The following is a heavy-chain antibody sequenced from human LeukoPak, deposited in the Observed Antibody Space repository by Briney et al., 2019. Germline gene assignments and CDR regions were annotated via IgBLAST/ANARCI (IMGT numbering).Heavy chain of an antibody. CDR3: ARDRYSSSWYPTHNGWFDP. Sequence: ASVTVSCKASGYTFTSYYMHWVRQAPGQGLEWMGIINPSGGSTSYAQKFQGRVTMTRDTSTSTVYMELSSLRSEDTAVYYCARDRYSSSWYPTHNGWFDPWGQGTLVTVSS. CDR2: INPSGGST. V-gene: IGHV1-46*01. J-gene: IGHJ5*02. CDR1: GYTFTSYY. D-gene: IGHD6-13*01.